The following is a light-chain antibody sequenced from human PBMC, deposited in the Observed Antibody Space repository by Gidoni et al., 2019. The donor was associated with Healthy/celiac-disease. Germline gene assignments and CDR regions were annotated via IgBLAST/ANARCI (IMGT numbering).Light chain of an antibody. CDR3: QQYGSSPT. CDR1: QSVSSSY. Sequence: EIVLTPSPGTLSLSPGERATLPCRASQSVSSSYLAWYQQKPGQAPRLLIYGASSRATGIPDRFSGSGSGTDFTLTISRLEPEDFAVYYCQQYGSSPTFGGGTKVEIK. V-gene: IGKV3-20*01. CDR2: GAS. J-gene: IGKJ4*01.